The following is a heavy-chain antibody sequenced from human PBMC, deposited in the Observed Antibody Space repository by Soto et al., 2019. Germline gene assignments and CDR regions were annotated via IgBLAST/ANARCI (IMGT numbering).Heavy chain of an antibody. Sequence: EVQLLESGGGLVQPGGSLRLSCGASGSTFSSSAMNWVRQAPGKGPEWVSTISGSGGNTYYADSVKGRFTISRDNSKNTLYLQMNSLGAEDTAIYYCAKDRVVAATQSFDYWGQGTLVTVSS. CDR2: ISGSGGNT. V-gene: IGHV3-23*01. J-gene: IGHJ4*02. D-gene: IGHD2-15*01. CDR1: GSTFSSSA. CDR3: AKDRVVAATQSFDY.